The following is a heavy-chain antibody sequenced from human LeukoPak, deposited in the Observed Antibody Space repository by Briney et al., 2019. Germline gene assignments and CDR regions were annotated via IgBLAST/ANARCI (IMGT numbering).Heavy chain of an antibody. CDR3: AKRGSNTWSDFDY. CDR1: GGSISSYY. CDR2: IYYSGST. V-gene: IGHV4-59*08. J-gene: IGHJ4*02. Sequence: SETLSLTCTVSGGSISSYYWSWIRQPPGKGLEWIGYIYYSGSTNYNPSLKSRATISVDTSKNQFSLKLNSVTAADTAVYYCAKRGSNTWSDFDYWGQGTLVTVSS. D-gene: IGHD6-13*01.